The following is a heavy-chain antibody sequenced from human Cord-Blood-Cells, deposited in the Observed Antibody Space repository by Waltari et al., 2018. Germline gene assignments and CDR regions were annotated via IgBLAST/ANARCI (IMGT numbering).Heavy chain of an antibody. J-gene: IGHJ4*02. Sequence: QVQLVQSGAEVKKPGSSVKVSCKASGGTFSSYAISWVRQAPGQGLEWMGGIITSFGTANYAQKFQGRVTITADESTSTAYMELSSLRSEDTAVYYCASHLREYQLRDYWGQGALVTVSS. CDR2: IITSFGTA. D-gene: IGHD2-2*01. CDR1: GGTFSSYA. V-gene: IGHV1-69*12. CDR3: ASHLREYQLRDY.